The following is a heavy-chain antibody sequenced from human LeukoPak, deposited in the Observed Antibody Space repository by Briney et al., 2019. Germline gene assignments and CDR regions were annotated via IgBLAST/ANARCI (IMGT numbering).Heavy chain of an antibody. J-gene: IGHJ5*02. CDR1: GFTFSNYG. V-gene: IGHV3-30*02. Sequence: GGSLRLACAASGFTFSNYGMYWVRQAPSKGLEWVAFIRYDGSDKYYADSVKGRFTISRDNSKNTLYLQMDSLRPEDTAVYYCAKGQLGIQSSKWFDPWGQGTLVTVSS. CDR2: IRYDGSDK. D-gene: IGHD7-27*01. CDR3: AKGQLGIQSSKWFDP.